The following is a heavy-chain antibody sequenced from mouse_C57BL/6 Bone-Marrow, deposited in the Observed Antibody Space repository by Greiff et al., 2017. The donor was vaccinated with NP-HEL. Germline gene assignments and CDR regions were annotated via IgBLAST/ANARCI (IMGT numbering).Heavy chain of an antibody. CDR3: ARERDYDGVLFDY. D-gene: IGHD2-4*01. V-gene: IGHV1-59*01. Sequence: QVQLQQPGAELVRPGTSVKLSCKASGYTFTSYWMHWVKQRPGQGLEWIGVIDPSDSYTNYNQKFKGKATLTVDTSSSTAYMQLSSLTSEDSAVYYCARERDYDGVLFDYWGQGTTLTVSS. CDR1: GYTFTSYW. CDR2: IDPSDSYT. J-gene: IGHJ2*01.